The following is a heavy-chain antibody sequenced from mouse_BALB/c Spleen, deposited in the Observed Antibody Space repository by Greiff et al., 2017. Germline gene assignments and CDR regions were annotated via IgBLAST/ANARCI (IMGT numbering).Heavy chain of an antibody. V-gene: IGHV3-8*02. D-gene: IGHD1-1*01. CDR2: ISYSGST. J-gene: IGHJ3*01. Sequence: EVKLQESGPSLVKPSQTLSLTCSVTGYSITSGYWNWIRKFPGNKLEYMGYISYSGSTYYNPSLKSRISITRDTSKNQYYLQLNSVTTEDTATYYCARPYGSRTTWFAYWGQGTLVTVSA. CDR3: ARPYGSRTTWFAY. CDR1: GYSITSGY.